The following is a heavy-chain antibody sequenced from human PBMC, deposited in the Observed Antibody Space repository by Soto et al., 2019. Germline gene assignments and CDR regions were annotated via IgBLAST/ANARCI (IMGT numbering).Heavy chain of an antibody. J-gene: IGHJ4*02. CDR2: ISCCGGSA. V-gene: IGHV3-23*01. CDR3: AKADGQQWLIPHLDN. CDR1: GFNFKKFA. Sequence: GGSLRLSCVASGFNFKKFAMAWVRQAAGEGLEWVSGISCCGGSASYADSVKGRFSIARDDPKNTVSLQLNSLRVEDTAQYYCAKADGQQWLIPHLDNWGQGTLVTVSS. D-gene: IGHD6-19*01.